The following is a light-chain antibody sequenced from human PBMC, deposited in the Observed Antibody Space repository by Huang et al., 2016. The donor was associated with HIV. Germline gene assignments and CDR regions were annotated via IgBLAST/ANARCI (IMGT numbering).Light chain of an antibody. J-gene: IGKJ2*01. CDR1: QSISSY. CDR3: QQTYITPLT. CDR2: AAT. Sequence: DIQMTQSPSSLSASVGDRVTITCRASQSISSYLNWYQQKPGTAPKVLIYAATSLQSGVPSRFSAIGAWTDFTLTSNNLQPDDSATYYCQQTYITPLTFGQGTKLEIK. V-gene: IGKV1-39*01.